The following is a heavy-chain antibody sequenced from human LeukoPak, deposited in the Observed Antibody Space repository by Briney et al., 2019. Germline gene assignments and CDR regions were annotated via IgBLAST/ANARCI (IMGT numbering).Heavy chain of an antibody. Sequence: SQTLSLTCTVSGGSISSGSYYWSWIRQPAGKGLEWIGRIYTSGSTNYNPSLKSRVTISVDTSKNQSSLKLSSVTAADTAVYYCARERAGGLRYFDWLPEGDFDYWGQGTLVTVSS. CDR1: GGSISSGSYY. CDR3: ARERAGGLRYFDWLPEGDFDY. CDR2: IYTSGST. V-gene: IGHV4-61*02. J-gene: IGHJ4*02. D-gene: IGHD3-9*01.